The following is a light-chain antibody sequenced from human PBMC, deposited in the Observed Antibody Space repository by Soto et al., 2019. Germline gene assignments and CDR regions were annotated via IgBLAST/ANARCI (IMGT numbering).Light chain of an antibody. CDR3: QQYYSYSWT. V-gene: IGKV1-8*01. Sequence: ILMTQSPSAPSANTGARVTITCRASQGISSYLAWYQQKPGKAPKLLIYAASTLQSGVPSRFSGSGSGTDFTLTISCLQSEDFATYYCQQYYSYSWTFGQGTKV. CDR2: AAS. CDR1: QGISSY. J-gene: IGKJ1*01.